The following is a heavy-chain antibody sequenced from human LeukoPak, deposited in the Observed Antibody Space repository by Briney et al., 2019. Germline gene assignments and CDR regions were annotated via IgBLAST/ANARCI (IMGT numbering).Heavy chain of an antibody. V-gene: IGHV4-4*02. Sequence: PSKTLSLACAVSGGSISSSNWWSWVRQPPGKGLEWIGEIYHSGSTNYSPSLKSRVTISVDKSKNQFSLKLSSVTAADTAVYYCARVPGLGRYSGSSYSDYWGQGTLVTVSS. D-gene: IGHD1-26*01. CDR3: ARVPGLGRYSGSSYSDY. CDR2: IYHSGST. CDR1: GGSISSSNW. J-gene: IGHJ4*02.